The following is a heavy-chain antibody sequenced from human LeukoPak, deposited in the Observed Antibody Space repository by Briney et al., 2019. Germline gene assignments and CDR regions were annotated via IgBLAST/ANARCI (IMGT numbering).Heavy chain of an antibody. Sequence: GESLKISCKGSGYSFPIYWIGWVRQMPGKGLEWMGIIYPGDSDTRYSPSFQGQVTISADKSISTAYLQWSSLKASDTAVYYCARNTASGWSYHAIDIWGQGTMVTVSS. CDR1: GYSFPIYW. CDR3: ARNTASGWSYHAIDI. D-gene: IGHD6-19*01. CDR2: IYPGDSDT. J-gene: IGHJ3*02. V-gene: IGHV5-51*01.